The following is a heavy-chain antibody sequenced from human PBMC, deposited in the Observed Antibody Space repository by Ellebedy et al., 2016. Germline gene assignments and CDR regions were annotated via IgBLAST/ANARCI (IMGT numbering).Heavy chain of an antibody. J-gene: IGHJ4*02. CDR3: ARGRYYYDSSGYADY. Sequence: GGSLRLSXAASGFTFSSYWMSWVRQAPGKGLEWVANIKQDGSEKYYVDSVKGRFTISRDNAKNSLYLQMNSLRAEDTAVYYCARGRYYYDSSGYADYWGQGTLVTVSS. D-gene: IGHD3-22*01. CDR1: GFTFSSYW. CDR2: IKQDGSEK. V-gene: IGHV3-7*01.